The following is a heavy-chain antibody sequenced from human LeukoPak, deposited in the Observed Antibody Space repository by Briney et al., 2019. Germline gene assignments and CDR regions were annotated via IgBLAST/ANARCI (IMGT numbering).Heavy chain of an antibody. CDR2: ISSSSSYI. CDR1: GFTFSSYS. Sequence: GGSLRLSCAASGFTFSSYSMNWVRQAPGKGLEWVLSISSSSSYIYYADSVKGRFTISRDNAKNSLYLQMNGLRAEDTAVYYCARDHEVVPAAHHNWFDPWGQGTLVTVSS. J-gene: IGHJ5*02. CDR3: ARDHEVVPAAHHNWFDP. V-gene: IGHV3-21*01. D-gene: IGHD2-2*01.